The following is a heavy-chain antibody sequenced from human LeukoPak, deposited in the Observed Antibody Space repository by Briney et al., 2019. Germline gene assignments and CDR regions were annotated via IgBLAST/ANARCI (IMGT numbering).Heavy chain of an antibody. J-gene: IGHJ4*02. D-gene: IGHD5-12*01. CDR1: GGTFSSYA. Sequence: GASVKVSCKASGGTFSSYAISWVRQAPGHGLEWMGGIIPIFGTANYAQKFQGRVTITADESTSTAYMELSSLRSEDTAVYYCARGRVDIVATILGYWGQGTLVTVSS. CDR2: IIPIFGTA. CDR3: ARGRVDIVATILGY. V-gene: IGHV1-69*13.